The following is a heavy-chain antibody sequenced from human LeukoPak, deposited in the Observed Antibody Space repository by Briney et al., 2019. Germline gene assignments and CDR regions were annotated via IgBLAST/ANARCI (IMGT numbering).Heavy chain of an antibody. V-gene: IGHV3-23*01. D-gene: IGHD3-10*01. Sequence: GGSLRLSCAASGFTFSSYAMSWVRQAPGKGLEWVSAISGSGGSTYYADSVKGRFTISRDNSKNTLYLQMSSLRAGDTAVYYCAKGGHYSFFDYWGQGTLVTVSS. J-gene: IGHJ4*02. CDR3: AKGGHYSFFDY. CDR1: GFTFSSYA. CDR2: ISGSGGST.